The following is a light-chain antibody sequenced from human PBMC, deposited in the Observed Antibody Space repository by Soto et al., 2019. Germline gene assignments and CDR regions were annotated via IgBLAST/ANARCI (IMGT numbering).Light chain of an antibody. CDR2: GAS. CDR3: QQYNNWPQWT. J-gene: IGKJ1*01. V-gene: IGKV3D-15*01. Sequence: EIMMTQTPATLSVSPGERATLSCRASQSVNTILAWYQHKPGQTPRLLIYGASTRATGIPARFSGSGSGTELTLTISSLQSGDFAVYYCQQYNNWPQWTFGQGTKVEIK. CDR1: QSVNTI.